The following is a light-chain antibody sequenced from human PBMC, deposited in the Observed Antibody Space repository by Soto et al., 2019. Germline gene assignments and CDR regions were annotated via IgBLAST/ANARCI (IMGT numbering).Light chain of an antibody. CDR1: QIVSSY. V-gene: IGKV3-11*01. CDR2: DAS. CDR3: QQRSNWPPT. Sequence: IVLTQSAPTLSLSPGERATLSCRASQIVSSYLAWYQQKPGQAPRLLIYDASNRATGIPARFSGSGSGTDFTLTIGSLEPEDFAFYYCQQRSNWPPTFGQGTKVEIK. J-gene: IGKJ1*01.